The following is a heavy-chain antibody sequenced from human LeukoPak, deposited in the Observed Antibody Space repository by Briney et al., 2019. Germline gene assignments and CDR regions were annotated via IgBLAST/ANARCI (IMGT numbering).Heavy chain of an antibody. J-gene: IGHJ5*02. CDR1: GYSISSGYY. Sequence: SETLSLTCTVSGYSISSGYYWGWIRQPPGKELEWIGSIYHSGSTYYNPSLKSRVTISVDTSKNQFSLKLSSVTAADTAVYYCARSRRIAARPRWFDPWGQGTLVTVSS. CDR3: ARSRRIAARPRWFDP. D-gene: IGHD6-6*01. V-gene: IGHV4-38-2*02. CDR2: IYHSGST.